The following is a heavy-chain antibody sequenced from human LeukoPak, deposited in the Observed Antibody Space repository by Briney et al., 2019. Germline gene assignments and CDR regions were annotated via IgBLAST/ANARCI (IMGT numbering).Heavy chain of an antibody. J-gene: IGHJ5*02. V-gene: IGHV3-48*02. Sequence: GGSLRLSRGACGFSLSRFSMNWVRQAPGEGGGGVSYISSRSIIYYADSVKGRFTISRDNAKNTLYLQMNSLRDEDTALYYCARNFTTMLRGVIRPGWFDPWGQGTLVTVSS. CDR1: GFSLSRFS. CDR2: ISSRSII. D-gene: IGHD3-10*01. CDR3: ARNFTTMLRGVIRPGWFDP.